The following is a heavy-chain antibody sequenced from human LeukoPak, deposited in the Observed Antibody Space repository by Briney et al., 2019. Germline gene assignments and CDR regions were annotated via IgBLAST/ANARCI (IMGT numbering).Heavy chain of an antibody. D-gene: IGHD2-2*01. CDR2: IFPGDSET. J-gene: IGHJ6*02. V-gene: IGHV5-51*01. CDR1: GYSFIDYW. Sequence: KIGESLKISCKGSGYSFIDYWIVWVRQMPGKGPEWRGIIFPGDSETKYNPSFQGQVTTSVDKSISTAYLQWSSLKASDTAMYYCARPGLQGCSGTRCFKSYYYYGMEVWGQGTMVTVSS. CDR3: ARPGLQGCSGTRCFKSYYYYGMEV.